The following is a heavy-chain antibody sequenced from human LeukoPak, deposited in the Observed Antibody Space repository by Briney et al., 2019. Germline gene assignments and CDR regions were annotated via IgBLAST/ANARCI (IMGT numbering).Heavy chain of an antibody. V-gene: IGHV3-23*01. CDR3: ATRDYCGGDCYFLTTRFDY. Sequence: GGSLRLSCAASGFTFGSYAMSWARQAPGKGLDWVSSISGSGGSTSYADSVKGRFTISRDNSKNTLYLQMNSLRAEDTAVYYCATRDYCGGDCYFLTTRFDYWGQGDLVTVSS. D-gene: IGHD2-21*02. J-gene: IGHJ4*02. CDR1: GFTFGSYA. CDR2: ISGSGGST.